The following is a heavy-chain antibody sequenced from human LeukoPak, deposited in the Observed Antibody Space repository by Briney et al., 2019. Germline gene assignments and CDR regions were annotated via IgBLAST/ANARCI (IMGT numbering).Heavy chain of an antibody. CDR1: GFTFSSYA. D-gene: IGHD4-17*01. CDR3: TATTVTSGWFDP. Sequence: GGSLRLSRAASGFTFSSYAMSWVRQAPGKRLEWVSAISGSGGSTYYADSVKGRFTISRDNSKNTLYLQMNSLRAEDTAVYYCTATTVTSGWFDPWGQGTLVTVSS. V-gene: IGHV3-23*01. CDR2: ISGSGGST. J-gene: IGHJ5*02.